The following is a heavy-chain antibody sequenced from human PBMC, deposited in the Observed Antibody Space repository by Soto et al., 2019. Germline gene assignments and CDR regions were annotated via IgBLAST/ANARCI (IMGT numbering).Heavy chain of an antibody. D-gene: IGHD3-16*01. V-gene: IGHV3-30*18. J-gene: IGHJ5*02. Sequence: GGSLRLSCAASGFTFSGFGMHWVRQAPGKGLEWVAVIAYDGDKKYYASSVKGRFIISRDNSRSTVYLDMNSRRPEDTAVYYCPKNLDAYARNLGGWCGPWGQGTKVTVSS. CDR3: PKNLDAYARNLGGWCGP. CDR1: GFTFSGFG. CDR2: IAYDGDKK.